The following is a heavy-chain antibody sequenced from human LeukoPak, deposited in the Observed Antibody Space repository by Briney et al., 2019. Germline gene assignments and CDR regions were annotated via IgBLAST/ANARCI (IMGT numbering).Heavy chain of an antibody. CDR2: IRYDGSNK. CDR3: ANSYVWWLPY. J-gene: IGHJ4*02. Sequence: GGSLRLSCAASGFTFSSYGMHWVRQAPGKGLEWVAFIRYDGSNKYYADSVKGRFTISRDNSKNTLYLQMNSLRGEDTAVYYCANSYVWWLPYWGQGTLVTVSS. V-gene: IGHV3-30*02. CDR1: GFTFSSYG. D-gene: IGHD5-12*01.